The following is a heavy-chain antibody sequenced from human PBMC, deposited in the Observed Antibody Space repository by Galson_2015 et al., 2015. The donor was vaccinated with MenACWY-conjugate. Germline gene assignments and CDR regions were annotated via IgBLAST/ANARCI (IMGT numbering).Heavy chain of an antibody. J-gene: IGHJ6*02. Sequence: SLRLSCAASGFTFSTYVMNWVRQAPGKGLEWVSSISDGGGRIYYADSVKGRFTISRDNSKHTLYLQMKSLRGDDMAVYFCARSSGMDVWGQGTTVTVSS. CDR2: ISDGGGRI. CDR3: ARSSGMDV. V-gene: IGHV3-23*01. CDR1: GFTFSTYV.